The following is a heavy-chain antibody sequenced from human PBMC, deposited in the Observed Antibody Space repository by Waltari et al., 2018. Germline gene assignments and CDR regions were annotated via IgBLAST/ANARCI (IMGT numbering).Heavy chain of an antibody. J-gene: IGHJ6*03. CDR3: ARSTYYYDSSGYSYYYYYYMDV. CDR1: GGSISSYY. CDR2: IYYSGST. V-gene: IGHV4-59*01. Sequence: QVQLQESGPGLVKPSETLSLTCTVSGGSISSYYWSWIRQPPGKGLEWIGYIYYSGSTNYTPSLKSRVTISVDTSKNQFSLKLSSVTAADTAVYYCARSTYYYDSSGYSYYYYYYMDVWGKGTTVTVSS. D-gene: IGHD3-22*01.